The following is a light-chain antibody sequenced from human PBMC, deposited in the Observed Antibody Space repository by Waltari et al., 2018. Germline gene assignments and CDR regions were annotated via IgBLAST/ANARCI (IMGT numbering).Light chain of an antibody. V-gene: IGLV1-44*01. CDR3: EAWDDSLNGPV. J-gene: IGLJ2*01. CDR1: SSNIGRNS. CDR2: GND. Sequence: QSVLTQPPSASGTPGQRVTIFCSGRSSNIGRNSVNWYQQLPGTAPKLLMYGNDQRPSGVPDRFSGSKSGTSASLAISGLQSEDDADYYCEAWDDSLNGPVFGGGTKLTVL.